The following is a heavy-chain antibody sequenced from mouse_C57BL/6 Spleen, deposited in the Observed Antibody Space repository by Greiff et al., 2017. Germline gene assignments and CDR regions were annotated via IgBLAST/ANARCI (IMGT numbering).Heavy chain of an antibody. CDR2: ISSGGDYI. D-gene: IGHD1-1*01. V-gene: IGHV5-9-1*02. Sequence: EVQLVESGEGLVKPGGSLKLSCAASGFTFSSYAMSWVRQTPEKRLEWVAYISSGGDYIYYADTVKGRFTISRDNARNTLYLQMSRLKSEDTAMYYCTREGSYYYGSSIYAMDYWGQGTSVTVSS. CDR1: GFTFSSYA. CDR3: TREGSYYYGSSIYAMDY. J-gene: IGHJ4*01.